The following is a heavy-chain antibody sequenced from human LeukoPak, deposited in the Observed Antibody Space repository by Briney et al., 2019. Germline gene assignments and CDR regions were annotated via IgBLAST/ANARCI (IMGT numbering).Heavy chain of an antibody. J-gene: IGHJ4*02. Sequence: SETLSLTCAVSGGSISSGGYSWNWIRQPPGKGLEWIGYIYHTGSTYYNPSLKSPVTISLDRSKNQFSLKLSSVTAADTAVYYCARARYFDRVVFDYWGQGTLVTVSS. CDR2: IYHTGST. D-gene: IGHD3-9*01. CDR1: GGSISSGGYS. CDR3: ARARYFDRVVFDY. V-gene: IGHV4-30-2*01.